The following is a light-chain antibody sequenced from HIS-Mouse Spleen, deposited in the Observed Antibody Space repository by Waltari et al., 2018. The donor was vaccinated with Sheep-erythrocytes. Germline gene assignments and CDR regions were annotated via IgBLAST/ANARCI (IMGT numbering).Light chain of an antibody. CDR2: DVS. J-gene: IGLJ2*01. V-gene: IGLV2-11*01. Sequence: QSALTQPRSVSGSPGQSVTISCTGPSSDVGGYHYVSWYQQNPGKAPKLMIYDVSKRPSGVPDRFSGSKSGNTASLTISGLQAEDEADYYCCSYAGSYWVVFGGGTKLTVL. CDR1: SSDVGGYHY. CDR3: CSYAGSYWVV.